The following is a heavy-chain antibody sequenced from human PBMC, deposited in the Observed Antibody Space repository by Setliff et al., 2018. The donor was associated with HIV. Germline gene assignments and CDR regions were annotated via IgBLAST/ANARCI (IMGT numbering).Heavy chain of an antibody. J-gene: IGHJ6*02. CDR3: AREDYYYYGMDV. V-gene: IGHV4-38-2*02. CDR1: GGSISSYY. Sequence: LSLTCTVSGGSISSYYWGWIRQPPGKGLEWIGSIYHSGTTYYNPSLKSRVTISVDTSKNQFSLKLSSVTAADTAVYYCAREDYYYYGMDVWGQGTTVTVSS. CDR2: IYHSGTT.